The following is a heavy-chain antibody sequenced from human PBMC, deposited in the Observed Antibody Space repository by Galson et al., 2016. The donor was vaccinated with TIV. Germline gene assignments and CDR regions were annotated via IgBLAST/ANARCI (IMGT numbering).Heavy chain of an antibody. V-gene: IGHV3-7*01. Sequence: SLRLSCADSGFAFSNYWMSWVRQAPGKGLEWVANIKDDGSDNNYVDSVWGRFTISRDNAKNSLFLQINSLRVEDTAVYYCAREIPGGTTDLDCWGQGTLVTVSS. J-gene: IGHJ4*02. CDR3: AREIPGGTTDLDC. CDR2: IKDDGSDN. CDR1: GFAFSNYW. D-gene: IGHD1-14*01.